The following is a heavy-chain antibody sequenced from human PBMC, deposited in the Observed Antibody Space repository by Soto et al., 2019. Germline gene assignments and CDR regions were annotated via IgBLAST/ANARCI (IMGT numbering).Heavy chain of an antibody. D-gene: IGHD2-15*01. V-gene: IGHV1-69*13. Sequence: ASVKVSCKASGGTFSSYAISWVRQAPGQGLEWMGGIIPIFGTANCAQKFQGRVTITADESTSTAYMELSSLRSEDTAVYYCARGPHHCSGGSCYSVWFDPWGQGTLVTVSS. CDR2: IIPIFGTA. CDR3: ARGPHHCSGGSCYSVWFDP. J-gene: IGHJ5*02. CDR1: GGTFSSYA.